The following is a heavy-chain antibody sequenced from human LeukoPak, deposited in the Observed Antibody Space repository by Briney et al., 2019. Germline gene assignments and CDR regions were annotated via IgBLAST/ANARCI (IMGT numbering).Heavy chain of an antibody. J-gene: IGHJ5*02. Sequence: ASVKVSCKASGYTFTGYYMHWVRQAPGQGLEWMGWINPNSGGTNYAQKFQGRVTMTRDTSISTAYMELSRLRSDDTAIYYCARDITGTENWFDPRGQGTLVTVSS. CDR2: INPNSGGT. CDR3: ARDITGTENWFDP. CDR1: GYTFTGYY. D-gene: IGHD1-7*01. V-gene: IGHV1-2*02.